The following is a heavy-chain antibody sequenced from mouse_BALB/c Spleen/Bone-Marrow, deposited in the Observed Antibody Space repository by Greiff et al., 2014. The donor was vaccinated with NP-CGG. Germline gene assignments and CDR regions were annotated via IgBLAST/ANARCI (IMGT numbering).Heavy chain of an antibody. V-gene: IGHV14-3*02. CDR3: AFITTVVEYYFDY. CDR1: GFNIKDTY. Sequence: VQLQQSGAELVKPGASVKLSCTASGFNIKDTYMHWVKQRPEQGLEWIGRIDPANGNSKYDPKFQGKATITADTSSNTAYLQLSSLTSEDTAVYYCAFITTVVEYYFDYWGRGTTLTVSS. D-gene: IGHD1-1*01. CDR2: IDPANGNS. J-gene: IGHJ2*01.